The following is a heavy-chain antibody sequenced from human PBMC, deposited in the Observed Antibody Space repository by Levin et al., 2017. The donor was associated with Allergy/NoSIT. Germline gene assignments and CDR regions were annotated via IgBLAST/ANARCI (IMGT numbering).Heavy chain of an antibody. CDR3: ARVARVGATTGGWFDP. V-gene: IGHV1-2*02. CDR2: INPNSGGT. Sequence: GESLKISCKASGYTFTGYYMHWVRQAPGQGLEWMGWINPNSGGTNYAQKFQGRVTMTRDTSISTAYMELSRLRSDDTAVYYCARVARVGATTGGWFDPWGQGTLVTVSS. D-gene: IGHD1-26*01. J-gene: IGHJ5*02. CDR1: GYTFTGYY.